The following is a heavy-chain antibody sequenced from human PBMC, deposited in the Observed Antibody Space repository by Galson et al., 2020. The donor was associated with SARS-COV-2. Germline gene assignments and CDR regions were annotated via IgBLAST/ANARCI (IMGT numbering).Heavy chain of an antibody. Sequence: ASETLSLTCTVSGGSISSGGYYWSWIRQHPGKGLEWIGYIYYSGSTYYNLSLKSRVTISVDTSKNQFSLKLSSVTAADTVVYYCARGDYDSSGYYFGPFQHWGQGTLVTVSS. V-gene: IGHV4-31*03. J-gene: IGHJ1*01. CDR1: GGSISSGGYY. D-gene: IGHD3-22*01. CDR2: IYYSGST. CDR3: ARGDYDSSGYYFGPFQH.